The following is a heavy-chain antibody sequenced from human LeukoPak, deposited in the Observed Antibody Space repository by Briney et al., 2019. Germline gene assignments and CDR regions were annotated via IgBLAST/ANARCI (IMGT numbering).Heavy chain of an antibody. V-gene: IGHV3-74*01. CDR3: ARGASTYSDY. Sequence: GGSLRLSCAASGFTFSDYWMHWVRQAPGKGLVWVSRLTSDGRSTSYADSVKGRFTMSRDNAKNTLLLQMNSLRDEDTAVYYCARGASTYSDYWGQGTPVTVSS. CDR1: GFTFSDYW. J-gene: IGHJ4*02. CDR2: LTSDGRST.